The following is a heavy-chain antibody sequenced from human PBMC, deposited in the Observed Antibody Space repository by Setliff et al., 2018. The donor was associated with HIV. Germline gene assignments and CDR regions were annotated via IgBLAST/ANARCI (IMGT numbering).Heavy chain of an antibody. V-gene: IGHV4-34*01. CDR3: ARLEYYYYMDV. Sequence: SETLSLTCAVYGTSLNTYYWTWIRYTPGRGLQWIGQIDHSGSTYYNPSLKSRVTISLDTTTNQFALKLSSVTAADTAVYYCARLEYYYYMDVWGKGTTVTVSS. D-gene: IGHD1-1*01. CDR1: GTSLNTYY. CDR2: IDHSGST. J-gene: IGHJ6*03.